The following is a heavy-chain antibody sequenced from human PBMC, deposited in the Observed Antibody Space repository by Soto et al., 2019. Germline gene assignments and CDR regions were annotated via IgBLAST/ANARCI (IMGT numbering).Heavy chain of an antibody. J-gene: IGHJ6*02. V-gene: IGHV1-69*13. CDR2: IIPIFGTA. CDR3: ARVAPDTAMTTLYYYYYGMDV. CDR1: GGTFSSYA. Sequence: GASVKVSCKASGGTFSSYAISWVRQAPGQGLEWMGGIIPIFGTANYAQKFQGRVTITADESTSTACMELSSLGSEDTAVYYCARVAPDTAMTTLYYYYYGMDVWGQGTTVTVSS. D-gene: IGHD5-18*01.